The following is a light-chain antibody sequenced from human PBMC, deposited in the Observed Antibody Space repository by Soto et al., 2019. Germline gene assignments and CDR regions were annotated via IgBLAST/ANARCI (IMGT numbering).Light chain of an antibody. CDR1: QSVSSSY. CDR2: GAS. CDR3: QQYGRSLFT. J-gene: IGKJ3*01. Sequence: EIVLTQSPGTLSLSPGERATLSCRASQSVSSSYLAWYQQKPGQAPRLLIYGASGRATGIPDRFSGSGSGTDVTLPISRLEPEDFAVYYCQQYGRSLFTFGPGTKVDIK. V-gene: IGKV3-20*01.